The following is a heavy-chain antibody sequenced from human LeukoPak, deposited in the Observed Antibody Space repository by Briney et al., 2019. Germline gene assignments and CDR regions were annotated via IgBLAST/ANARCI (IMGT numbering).Heavy chain of an antibody. D-gene: IGHD3-16*02. CDR2: TYYRSKWYN. V-gene: IGHV6-1*01. CDR3: ARDRSLIVGANYFDY. J-gene: IGHJ4*02. Sequence: SQTLSLTCAISGDSVSSNSAAWNWIRQSPSRGLEWLGRTYYRSKWYNDYAVSVNSRITINPDTSKNPFSLQLSSVTPEDTAVYYCARDRSLIVGANYFDYWGQGTLVTVSS. CDR1: GDSVSSNSAA.